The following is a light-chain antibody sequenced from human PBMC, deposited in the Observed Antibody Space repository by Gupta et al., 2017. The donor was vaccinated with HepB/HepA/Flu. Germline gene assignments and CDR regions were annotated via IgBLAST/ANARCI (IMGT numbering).Light chain of an antibody. V-gene: IGKV4-1*01. Sequence: DIVMTQSPASLAVSLGERATLNCKSSQSVLYSHNTKNSLPWYQQNTGQPPKRLIYWSSTPDSGTPDGISGRASATDFTLTISILPAEDVAVYYCQQYDGLPRTFGGGTKVEIK. CDR3: QQYDGLPRT. J-gene: IGKJ4*01. CDR2: WSS. CDR1: QSVLYSHNTKNS.